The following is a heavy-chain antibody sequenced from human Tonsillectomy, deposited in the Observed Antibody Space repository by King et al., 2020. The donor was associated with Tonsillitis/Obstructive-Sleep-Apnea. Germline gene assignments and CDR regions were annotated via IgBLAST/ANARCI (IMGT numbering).Heavy chain of an antibody. D-gene: IGHD2-15*01. CDR1: GFPVSSNY. V-gene: IGHV3-66*01. Sequence: VQLVESGGGLVQPGGSLRLSCAASGFPVSSNYMSWVRQAPGKGLEWVSRIYSGGTTYYADSVKGRFTISRDNSKNTLYLQMNSLRAEDTAVYYCAKSPGYCSGGSCYPGAFDIWGQGTLVTVSS. CDR3: AKSPGYCSGGSCYPGAFDI. CDR2: IYSGGTT. J-gene: IGHJ3*02.